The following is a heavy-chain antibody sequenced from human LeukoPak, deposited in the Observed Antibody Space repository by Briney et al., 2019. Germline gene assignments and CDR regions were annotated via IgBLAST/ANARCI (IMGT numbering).Heavy chain of an antibody. CDR1: GGSISSYY. J-gene: IGHJ4*02. Sequence: SETLSLTCTVSGGSISSYYWNWIRQPPGKGLEWIGYIYHNGITKQNPSLESRVDISIDTSKSRFSLTLSSVTAADTAVYYCARERAYSNYDYWGQGTLVTVSS. CDR2: IYHNGIT. CDR3: ARERAYSNYDY. D-gene: IGHD4-11*01. V-gene: IGHV4-59*12.